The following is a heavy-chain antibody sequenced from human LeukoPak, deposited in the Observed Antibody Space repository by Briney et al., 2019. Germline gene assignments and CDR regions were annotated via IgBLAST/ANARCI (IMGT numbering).Heavy chain of an antibody. V-gene: IGHV4-59*08. CDR3: ARLWDSSSSLDY. CDR2: IYYSGGT. D-gene: IGHD6-6*01. Sequence: SETLSLTCTVSGGSISSYYWTWIRQPPGKGLGPEWIGYIYYSGGTNYNPSLKSRVTISIDTSKNQVSLKLSSVTAAGTAVYYCARLWDSSSSLDYWGQGTLVTVSS. CDR1: GGSISSYY. J-gene: IGHJ4*02.